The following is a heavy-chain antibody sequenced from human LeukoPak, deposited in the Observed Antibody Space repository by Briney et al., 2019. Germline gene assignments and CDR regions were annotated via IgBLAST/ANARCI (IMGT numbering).Heavy chain of an antibody. Sequence: SVKVSCKASGGTFSSYAISWVRQAPGQGLEWMGGIIPIFGIANYAQKFQGRVTITADESTSTAYMELSSLRSEDTAVYYCASLPPPDIVVVPAAIGWGQGTLVTVSS. CDR1: GGTFSSYA. V-gene: IGHV1-69*13. CDR3: ASLPPPDIVVVPAAIG. J-gene: IGHJ4*02. D-gene: IGHD2-2*02. CDR2: IIPIFGIA.